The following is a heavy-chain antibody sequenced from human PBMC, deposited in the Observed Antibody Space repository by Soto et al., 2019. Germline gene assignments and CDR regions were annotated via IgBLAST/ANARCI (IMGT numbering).Heavy chain of an antibody. Sequence: VGSLRLSCAASGFTFSSYGMHWVRHSPGKGLEWVAVISYDGSNKYYADSVKGRFTISRDNSKNTLYLQMNSLRAEDTAVYYCAKDISLIGWEIAAAGIDDYHYYGMDVWGRGTTVTVSS. CDR2: ISYDGSNK. J-gene: IGHJ6*02. CDR1: GFTFSSYG. CDR3: AKDISLIGWEIAAAGIDDYHYYGMDV. D-gene: IGHD6-13*01. V-gene: IGHV3-30*18.